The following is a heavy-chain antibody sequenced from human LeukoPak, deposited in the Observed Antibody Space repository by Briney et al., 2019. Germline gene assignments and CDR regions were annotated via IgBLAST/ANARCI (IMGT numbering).Heavy chain of an antibody. CDR3: AREGFGYCSSTTCSYGMDV. D-gene: IGHD2-2*01. Sequence: GESLEISCKGSGYSFSSYWIGWVRQMPGKGLEWMGIIYPGDSDTRYSASFQGQVTISADKSISTAYLQWSSLKASDTAMYYCAREGFGYCSSTTCSYGMDVWGQGTTVTVSS. V-gene: IGHV5-51*01. J-gene: IGHJ6*02. CDR2: IYPGDSDT. CDR1: GYSFSSYW.